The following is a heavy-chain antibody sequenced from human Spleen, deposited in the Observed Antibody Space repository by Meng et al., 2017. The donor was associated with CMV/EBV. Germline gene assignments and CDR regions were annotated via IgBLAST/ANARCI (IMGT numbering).Heavy chain of an antibody. J-gene: IGHJ5*02. CDR2: IYTSGST. Sequence: QVQLQESGTGLVKPSETLSLTGTVSGGSISSYDWRWIRQPAGKGLEWIGRIYTSGSTNYNPSLKSRVTMSVDTSKNQFSLKLSSVTAADTAVYYCAREGVARVWFDPWGQGTLVTVSS. CDR3: AREGVARVWFDP. V-gene: IGHV4-4*07. CDR1: GGSISSYD.